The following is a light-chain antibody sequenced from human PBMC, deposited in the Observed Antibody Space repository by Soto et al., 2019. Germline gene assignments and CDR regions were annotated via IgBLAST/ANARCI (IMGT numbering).Light chain of an antibody. Sequence: QSALTQPASVSGSPGQSITISCTGTSSDVGVYNYVSWYQQHPGKAPKLMIYEVSNRPPGVSNRFSGSKSGNTASLTISGLQAEDEADYYCSSYTSSSTYVFGTGTKLTVL. CDR3: SSYTSSSTYV. CDR2: EVS. CDR1: SSDVGVYNY. J-gene: IGLJ1*01. V-gene: IGLV2-14*01.